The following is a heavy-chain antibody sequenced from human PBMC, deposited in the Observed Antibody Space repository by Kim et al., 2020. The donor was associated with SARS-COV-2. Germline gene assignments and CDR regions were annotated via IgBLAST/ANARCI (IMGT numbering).Heavy chain of an antibody. Sequence: SVKVSCKASGGTFSSYAISWVRQAPGQGLEWMGGIIPIFGTANYAQKFQGRVTITADESTSTAYMELSSLRSENTAVYYCARGHFSYYDSSSNWFDPWGQGTLVTVSS. V-gene: IGHV1-69*13. D-gene: IGHD3-22*01. CDR1: GGTFSSYA. J-gene: IGHJ5*02. CDR2: IIPIFGTA. CDR3: ARGHFSYYDSSSNWFDP.